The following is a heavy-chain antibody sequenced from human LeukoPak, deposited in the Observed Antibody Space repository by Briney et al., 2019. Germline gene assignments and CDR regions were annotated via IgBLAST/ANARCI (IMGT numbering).Heavy chain of an antibody. CDR2: ISSSSSTI. CDR1: GFTFSSYS. Sequence: GSLRLSCAASGFTFSSYSMNWVRQAPGKGLEWVSYISSSSSTIYYADSVKGRFTISRDNAKNSLYLQMNSLRAEDTAVYYCARTMGGSGSYPFDYWGQGTLVTVSS. V-gene: IGHV3-48*01. J-gene: IGHJ4*02. CDR3: ARTMGGSGSYPFDY. D-gene: IGHD3-10*01.